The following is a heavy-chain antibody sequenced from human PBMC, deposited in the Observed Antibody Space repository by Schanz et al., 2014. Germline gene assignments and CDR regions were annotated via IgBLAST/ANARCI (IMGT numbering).Heavy chain of an antibody. V-gene: IGHV3-23*04. J-gene: IGHJ4*02. CDR3: AKYRGYYRVSGSYRELEY. Sequence: EVHLVESGGGLVQPGGSLRLSCAASGFNFSDYAMCWVRQAPGKGLEWVSALSEGGGGTHYADSVRGRFTISRDNSRSTMYLQMNSLRPEDTAVYYCAKYRGYYRVSGSYRELEYWGQGTLVTVSS. CDR2: LSEGGGGT. CDR1: GFNFSDYA. D-gene: IGHD3-10*01.